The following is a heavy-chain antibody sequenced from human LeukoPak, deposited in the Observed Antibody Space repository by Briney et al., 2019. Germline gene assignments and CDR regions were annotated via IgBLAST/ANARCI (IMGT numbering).Heavy chain of an antibody. J-gene: IGHJ6*02. CDR2: IYYSGST. D-gene: IGHD4/OR15-4a*01. Sequence: SQTLSLTCTVSGGSISSGGYYWSWIRQHPGKGLEWIGYIYYSGSTYYNPSLKSRVTISVDTSKNQFSLKLSSVTAADTAVYYCARVPVLEESYYGIDVWGQGTTVTVSS. CDR1: GGSISSGGYY. CDR3: ARVPVLEESYYGIDV. V-gene: IGHV4-31*03.